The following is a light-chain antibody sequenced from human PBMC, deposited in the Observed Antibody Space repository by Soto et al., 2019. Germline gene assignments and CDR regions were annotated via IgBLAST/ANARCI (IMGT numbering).Light chain of an antibody. CDR2: KAS. CDR1: QTISSW. V-gene: IGKV1-5*03. Sequence: DIQMTQSPSTLSGSVGDRVTITCRASQTISSWLAWYQQKPGKAPKLLIYKASTLKSGVPSRFSRSGSGTEFTLTISSLQPDDFATYYCQHYNSYSEAFGQGTKVEL. CDR3: QHYNSYSEA. J-gene: IGKJ1*01.